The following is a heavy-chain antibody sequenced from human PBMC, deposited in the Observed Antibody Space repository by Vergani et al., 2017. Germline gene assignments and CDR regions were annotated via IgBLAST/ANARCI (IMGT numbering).Heavy chain of an antibody. J-gene: IGHJ4*02. Sequence: QVQLQESGPGLVKPSQTLSLTCTVSGGSISSGGYYWSWIRQHPGKGLEWIGYIYYSGSTYYNPSLKSRVTISGDTSKNQFSLKLNSVTAADTAVYFCSRRAYDSYYFDYWGQGTLVTVSS. CDR2: IYYSGST. V-gene: IGHV4-31*03. CDR3: SRRAYDSYYFDY. D-gene: IGHD5-12*01. CDR1: GGSISSGGYY.